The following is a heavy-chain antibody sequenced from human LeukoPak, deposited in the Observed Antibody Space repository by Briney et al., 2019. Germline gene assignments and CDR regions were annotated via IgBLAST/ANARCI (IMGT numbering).Heavy chain of an antibody. Sequence: GGSLRLSCAASGFTVSSNYMNRVRQAPGKGLEWVSVIYNGGSIHYADSVEGRFTISSDNSKNTVYLQMNSLRAEDTAVYYCILTTVTTSIEYWGQGTLVTVSS. V-gene: IGHV3-53*01. CDR3: ILTTVTTSIEY. CDR1: GFTVSSNY. CDR2: IYNGGSI. J-gene: IGHJ4*02. D-gene: IGHD4-17*01.